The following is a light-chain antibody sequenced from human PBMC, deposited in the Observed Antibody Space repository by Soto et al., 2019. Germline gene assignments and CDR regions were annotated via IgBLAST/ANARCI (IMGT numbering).Light chain of an antibody. CDR1: QSVSSSY. J-gene: IGKJ4*01. V-gene: IGKV3-20*01. CDR2: GAS. CDR3: QQYGTSPLT. Sequence: EIVLTQSPDTLSLSPGERATLSCRASQSVSSSYLAWYQQKPGQAPRVLIYGASSRATGIPDRFSGSGSGTAFTLTISRLEPEDFAVYYCQQYGTSPLTFGGGTKVEIK.